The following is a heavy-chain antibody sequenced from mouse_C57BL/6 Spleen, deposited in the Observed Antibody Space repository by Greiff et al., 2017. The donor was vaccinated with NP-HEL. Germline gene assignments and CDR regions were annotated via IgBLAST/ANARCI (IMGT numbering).Heavy chain of an antibody. CDR1: GYTFTTYP. D-gene: IGHD2-4*01. CDR2: FHPYNDDT. Sequence: VKLVESGAELVKPGASVKMSCKASGYTFTTYPIEWMKQNHGKSLEWIGNFHPYNDDTKYNEKFKGKATLTVEKSSSTVYLELSRLTSDDSAVYYCARSYYDYDGYYFDYWGQGTTLTVSS. V-gene: IGHV1-47*01. CDR3: ARSYYDYDGYYFDY. J-gene: IGHJ2*01.